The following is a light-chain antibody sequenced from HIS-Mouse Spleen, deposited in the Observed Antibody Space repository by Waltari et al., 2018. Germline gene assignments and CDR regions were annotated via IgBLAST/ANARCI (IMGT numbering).Light chain of an antibody. V-gene: IGLV2-14*01. J-gene: IGLJ2*01. Sequence: QSALTQPASVSGSPGQSITISCTGTSSDVGGYNYVSWYQQHPGKAPKLMIYEVSKRPSGVSNRFAGSKSGNTASLTISGRQAEDEADYYCSSYTSSSPYVVFGGGTKLTVL. CDR2: EVS. CDR3: SSYTSSSPYVV. CDR1: SSDVGGYNY.